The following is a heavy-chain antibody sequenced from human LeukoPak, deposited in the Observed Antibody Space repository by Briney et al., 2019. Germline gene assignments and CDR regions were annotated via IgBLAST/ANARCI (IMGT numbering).Heavy chain of an antibody. CDR3: ARGISSRYVDY. CDR2: IYSGGST. J-gene: IGHJ4*02. D-gene: IGHD2-15*01. CDR1: GFTVSNNY. Sequence: GGSLRLSCAASGFTVSNNYMTWVRQAPGKGLEWVSVIYSGGSTYYADSVKGRFTISRDNSKNTLYLQMNSLRAEDTAVYYCARGISSRYVDYWGQGTLVTVSS. V-gene: IGHV3-53*01.